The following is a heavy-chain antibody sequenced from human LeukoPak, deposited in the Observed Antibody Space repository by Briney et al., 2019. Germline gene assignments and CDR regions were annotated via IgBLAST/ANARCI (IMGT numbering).Heavy chain of an antibody. CDR2: INHSGST. CDR1: GGSISSSSYY. J-gene: IGHJ4*02. D-gene: IGHD3-16*01. Sequence: SETLSLTCTVSGGSISSSSYYWSWIRQPPGKGLEWIGEINHSGSTNYNPSLKSRVTISVDTSKNQFSLKLSSVTAADTAVYYCARGRGGGLRLGELNYWGQGTLVIVCS. V-gene: IGHV4-39*07. CDR3: ARGRGGGLRLGELNY.